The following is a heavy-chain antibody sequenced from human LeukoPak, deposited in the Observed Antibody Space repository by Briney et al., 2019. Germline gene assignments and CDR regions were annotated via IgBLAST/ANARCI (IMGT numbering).Heavy chain of an antibody. CDR3: ARDPEYCLRMGYFDY. CDR1: GFTIATSA. CDR2: INSASSHI. D-gene: IGHD3-16*01. V-gene: IGHV3-21*01. J-gene: IGHJ4*02. Sequence: GGSLRLSCAASGFTIATSAMNWVRQVPGKGLEWVSSINSASSHIYYAASVRGRFTISRDNAMNSVFLQMHSLGAEDTAVYYCARDPEYCLRMGYFDYWGQGILVTVSS.